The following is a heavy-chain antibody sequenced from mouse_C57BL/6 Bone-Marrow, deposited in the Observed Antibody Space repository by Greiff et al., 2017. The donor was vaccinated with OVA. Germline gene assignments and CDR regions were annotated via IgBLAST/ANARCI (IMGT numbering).Heavy chain of an antibody. CDR1: GYAFSSSW. CDR2: IYPGGGDT. V-gene: IGHV1-82*01. Sequence: VQLVESGPELVKPGASVKLSCKASGYAFSSSWMNWVKQRPGKGLEWVGRIYPGGGDTYYNGSVKGKATLTGDKSSSTAYMQLSSLTSEDSVVYFCARAAFFDYWGQGTTLTVSS. CDR3: ARAAFFDY. J-gene: IGHJ2*01.